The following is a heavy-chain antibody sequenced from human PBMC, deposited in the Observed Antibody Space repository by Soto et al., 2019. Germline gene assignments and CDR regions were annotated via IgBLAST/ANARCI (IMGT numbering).Heavy chain of an antibody. J-gene: IGHJ4*02. V-gene: IGHV3-23*01. CDR3: AKRSSSATFDY. Sequence: EVKLLESGGGLVQPGESLRLSCAASGFTFSSYALSWVRQAPGQGLEWVSVSSGSDDSTYYADSVKGRFTISRDNSKNTLYLRMNSLRAEDTAVYYGAKRSSSATFDYWGQGTLVTVSS. CDR2: SSGSDDST. D-gene: IGHD6-6*01. CDR1: GFTFSSYA.